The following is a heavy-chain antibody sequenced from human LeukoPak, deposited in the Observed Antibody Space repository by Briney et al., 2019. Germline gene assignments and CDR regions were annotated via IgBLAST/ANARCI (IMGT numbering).Heavy chain of an antibody. Sequence: GGSLRLSCAAPGFTFSSYGMHWVRQAPGKGLEWVANIKQDGSEKYYVDSVKGRFTISRDNAKNSLYLQMNSLRAEDTAVYYCARDGDYGDAFYYYYMDVWGKGTTVTISS. CDR1: GFTFSSYG. CDR2: IKQDGSEK. V-gene: IGHV3-7*01. CDR3: ARDGDYGDAFYYYYMDV. D-gene: IGHD4-17*01. J-gene: IGHJ6*03.